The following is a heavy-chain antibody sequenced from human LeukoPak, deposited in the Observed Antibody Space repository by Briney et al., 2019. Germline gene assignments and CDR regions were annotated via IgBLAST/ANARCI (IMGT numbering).Heavy chain of an antibody. J-gene: IGHJ4*02. CDR3: ARGGGYYAIDY. Sequence: GGCLRLSCAASGFTFSNYAMSWVRQAPGKGLEWVSTLSGTGGSTYYADSVKGRFTISRDNSKNTLYLQVSSLRAEDTAVYYCARGGGYYAIDYWGQGTLVTVSS. V-gene: IGHV3-23*01. CDR1: GFTFSNYA. CDR2: LSGTGGST. D-gene: IGHD1-26*01.